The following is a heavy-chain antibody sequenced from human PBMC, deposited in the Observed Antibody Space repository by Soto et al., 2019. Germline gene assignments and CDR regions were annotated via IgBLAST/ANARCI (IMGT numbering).Heavy chain of an antibody. V-gene: IGHV1-69*02. CDR1: GGTFSSYT. CDR2: IIPILGIA. J-gene: IGHJ3*02. Sequence: QVQLVQSGAEVKKPGSSVKVSCKASGGTFSSYTISWVRQAPGQGLEWMGRIIPILGIANYAQKFQGRVTITADKSTSTAYMELSSLRSGDTAVYYCARYTVADAFDIWGQGTMVTVSS. CDR3: ARYTVADAFDI. D-gene: IGHD4-17*01.